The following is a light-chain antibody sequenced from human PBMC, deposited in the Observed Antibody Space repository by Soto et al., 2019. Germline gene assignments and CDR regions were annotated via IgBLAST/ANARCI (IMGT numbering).Light chain of an antibody. CDR2: DSN. CDR1: SSNIGNFY. J-gene: IGLJ1*01. V-gene: IGLV1-51*01. CDR3: GVWDSSMTTYV. Sequence: QSVLTQPPSVSAAPGQKVTISCSGSSSNIGNFYVSWYQHLPGTAPKLLIYDSNKRPSGIPDRFSGSKSGTSATLGITGLRTGDEADYSCGVWDSSMTTYVFGPGTKGTVL.